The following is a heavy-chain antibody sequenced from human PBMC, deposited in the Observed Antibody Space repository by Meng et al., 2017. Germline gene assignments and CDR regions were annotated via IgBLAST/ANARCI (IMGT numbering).Heavy chain of an antibody. D-gene: IGHD4-23*01. V-gene: IGHV3-11*01. CDR2: ISSSGSTI. J-gene: IGHJ4*02. CDR1: GFTFSDYY. CDR3: AREGGGNGLDY. Sequence: VQRMWSGAGLVQTGWSRSLYCASSGFTFSDYYMSVIREAPGKGLELVSYISSSGSTIYYADSVKGRFTISRDNAKNSLYLQMNSLRAEDTAVYYCAREGGGNGLDYWGQGTLVTVSS.